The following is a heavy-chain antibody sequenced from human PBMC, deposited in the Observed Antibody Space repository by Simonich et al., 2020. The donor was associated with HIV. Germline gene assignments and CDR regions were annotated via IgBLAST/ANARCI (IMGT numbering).Heavy chain of an antibody. Sequence: QVQLQQWGAGLLKPSETLSLTCAVYCGSFSGYNWSWIRQPPGKGLEWIGEINHSGRTNYNPSLKSRVTISVDTSKNQFSLKLSSVTAADTAVYYCARLTAGGLGEYFQHWGQGTLVTVSS. D-gene: IGHD6-13*01. CDR1: CGSFSGYN. J-gene: IGHJ1*01. V-gene: IGHV4-34*01. CDR2: INHSGRT. CDR3: ARLTAGGLGEYFQH.